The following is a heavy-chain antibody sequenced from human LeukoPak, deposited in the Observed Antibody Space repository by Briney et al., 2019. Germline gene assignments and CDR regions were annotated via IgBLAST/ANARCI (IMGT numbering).Heavy chain of an antibody. CDR2: INPSGGST. V-gene: IGHV1-46*01. CDR3: ARGDYYDCSGYLQFDY. D-gene: IGHD3-22*01. Sequence: ASVKVSCKASGYTFTSYYMHWVRQAPGQGLEWMGIINPSGGSTSYAQRFQGRVTMTRDTSTSTVYMELSSLRSEDTAVYYCARGDYYDCSGYLQFDYWGQGTLVTVSS. J-gene: IGHJ4*02. CDR1: GYTFTSYY.